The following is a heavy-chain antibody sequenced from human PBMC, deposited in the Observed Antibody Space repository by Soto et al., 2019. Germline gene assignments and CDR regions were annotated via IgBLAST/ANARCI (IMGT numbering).Heavy chain of an antibody. CDR1: GGSISNYY. CDR3: ASGGNWFDP. J-gene: IGHJ5*02. Sequence: SETLSLTCNVSGGSISNYYWTWVRQSPEKGLEWIGYMYYNGNINYNPSLKSRVTISIDTSKNQFSLTLKSVTTADTAVYYCASGGNWFDPWGQGVLVTVYS. CDR2: MYYNGNI. V-gene: IGHV4-59*01. D-gene: IGHD3-16*01.